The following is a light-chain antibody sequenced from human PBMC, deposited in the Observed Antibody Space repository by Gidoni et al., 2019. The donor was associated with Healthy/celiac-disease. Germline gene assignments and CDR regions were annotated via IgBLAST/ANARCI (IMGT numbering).Light chain of an antibody. CDR2: GAS. CDR3: QQYGSSPLIT. V-gene: IGKV3-20*01. Sequence: EIELTHSPGTLSLSPGERATLSCRASQSVSSSYLAWYQQKPGQAPRLLIYGASSRATGIPDRFSGSGSGTDFTLTISRLEPEDFAVYYCQQYGSSPLITFGQGTRLEIK. CDR1: QSVSSSY. J-gene: IGKJ5*01.